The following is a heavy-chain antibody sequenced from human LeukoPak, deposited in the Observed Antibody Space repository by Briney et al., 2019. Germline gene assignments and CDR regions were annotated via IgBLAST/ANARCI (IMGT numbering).Heavy chain of an antibody. CDR3: ARLVSGGIDY. CDR2: IYHSGST. D-gene: IGHD6-13*01. V-gene: IGHV4-38-2*01. J-gene: IGHJ4*02. Sequence: SETLSLTCAVSGYSISSGYYWGWIRQPPGNWLEWIGSIYHSGSTYYNPSLKSRVTISVDTSKNQFSLKLSSVTAADTAVYYCARLVSGGIDYWGQGTLVTVSS. CDR1: GYSISSGYY.